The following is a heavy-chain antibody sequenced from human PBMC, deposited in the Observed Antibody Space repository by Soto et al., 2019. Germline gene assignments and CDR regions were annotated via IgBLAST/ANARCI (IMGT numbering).Heavy chain of an antibody. D-gene: IGHD6-13*01. J-gene: IGHJ6*02. CDR3: ARTAAAGKYYYGVDV. V-gene: IGHV5-51*01. CDR2: IYPGDSDT. CDR1: RYSFTSYW. Sequence: GESLKISCKGSRYSFTSYWIGLVRQMPGKGLEWMGIIYPGDSDTRYSPSFQGQVTISADKSITTAYLQWSSLKASDTAMYYCARTAAAGKYYYGVDVWGQGTTVTVSS.